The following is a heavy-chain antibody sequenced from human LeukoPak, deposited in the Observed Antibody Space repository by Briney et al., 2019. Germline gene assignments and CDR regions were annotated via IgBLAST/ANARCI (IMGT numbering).Heavy chain of an antibody. CDR2: INHSGST. D-gene: IGHD5-24*01. CDR1: GGSFRGYY. Sequence: SQTLSLTYAVCGGSFRGYYWSWARQPPGKGLEWIGEINHSGSTNYNPSLKSRVTISVDTSKNQFSLKLSSVTAADTAVYYCARRSSKRFNWYFDLWGRGTLVTVSS. J-gene: IGHJ2*01. V-gene: IGHV4-34*01. CDR3: ARRSSKRFNWYFDL.